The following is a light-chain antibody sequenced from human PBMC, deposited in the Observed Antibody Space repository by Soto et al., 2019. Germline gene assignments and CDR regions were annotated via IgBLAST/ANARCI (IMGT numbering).Light chain of an antibody. CDR3: QQSYSTPPT. J-gene: IGKJ1*01. CDR1: QSINRH. CDR2: ATS. V-gene: IGKV1-39*01. Sequence: IPMTQSPSSLSAYVGDKVTISCRASQSINRHLNWYQQRPGRAPKLLTYATSNLQSGVPSRFSGSGSGADFTLTISSLQPEDSATYYCQQSYSTPPTFGQGTKVEI.